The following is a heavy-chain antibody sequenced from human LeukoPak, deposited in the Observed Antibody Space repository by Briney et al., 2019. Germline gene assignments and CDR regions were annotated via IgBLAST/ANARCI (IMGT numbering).Heavy chain of an antibody. Sequence: SETLSLTCTVSGGSISSGSYYWSWIRQPAGKGLEWIGRIYTSGSTNYNPSLKSRVTISVDTSKNQFSLKLNSVTAADTAVHYCARVSGYDWESFYDYWGQGTLVTVSS. CDR2: IYTSGST. CDR1: GGSISSGSYY. D-gene: IGHD5-12*01. J-gene: IGHJ4*02. V-gene: IGHV4-61*02. CDR3: ARVSGYDWESFYDY.